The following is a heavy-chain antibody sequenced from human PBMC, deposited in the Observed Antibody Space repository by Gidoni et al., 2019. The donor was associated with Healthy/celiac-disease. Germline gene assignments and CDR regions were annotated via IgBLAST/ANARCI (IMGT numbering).Heavy chain of an antibody. J-gene: IGHJ4*02. CDR2: IYPGDSDT. CDR3: AISASYYYDSSGYYWL. CDR1: GYSFNSYW. D-gene: IGHD3-22*01. V-gene: IGHV5-51*01. Sequence: EVQLVQSGAEVKKPGESLKISCKGSGYSFNSYWIGWVRQMPGKGLEWMGIIYPGDSDTRYSPSFQGQVTISADKSISTAYLQWSSLKASDTAMYYCAISASYYYDSSGYYWLWGQGTLVTVSS.